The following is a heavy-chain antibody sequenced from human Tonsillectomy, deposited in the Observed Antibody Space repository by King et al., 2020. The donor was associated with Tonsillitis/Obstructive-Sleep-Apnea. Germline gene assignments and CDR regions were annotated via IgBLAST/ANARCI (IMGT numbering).Heavy chain of an antibody. J-gene: IGHJ4*02. CDR3: ARGKEAVTATLEVFDY. Sequence: VQLQESGPGLVKPSETLSLTCTVSGGSLSSYYWSWVRQPPGKGLEWVGYIFYSGSTKYNPSVKSRLTISVDTSKNQFSLRLSSVTAADTAVYYCARGKEAVTATLEVFDYWGQGTLVTVSS. V-gene: IGHV4-59*01. CDR1: GGSLSSYY. D-gene: IGHD6-19*01. CDR2: IFYSGST.